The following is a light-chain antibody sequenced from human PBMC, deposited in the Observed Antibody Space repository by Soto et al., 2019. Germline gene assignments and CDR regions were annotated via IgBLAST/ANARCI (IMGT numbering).Light chain of an antibody. CDR1: QSISIY. CDR2: AAS. CDR3: QQSYSHPRT. Sequence: DIQMTQSPSSVSTSVGDRVTITCRASQSISIYLNWYQQRPGKAPKLLIYAASSLQSGVPSRFSGSGSGTDFTLTISTLQPEDFATYYCQQSYSHPRTFGQGTKVDIK. J-gene: IGKJ1*01. V-gene: IGKV1-39*01.